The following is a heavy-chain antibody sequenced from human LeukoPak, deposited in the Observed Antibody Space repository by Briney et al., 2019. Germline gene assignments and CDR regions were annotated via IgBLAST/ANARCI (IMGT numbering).Heavy chain of an antibody. V-gene: IGHV1-18*01. CDR3: ARVGFSKFYHHMDV. Sequence: ASVKVSCRASGYTLTSYGINWVRQAPGQGLEWLGWISAYTGDTKYAQNLQGRVNMTTDTSTSTAYVELKSLRSDDTAVYYCARVGFSKFYHHMDVWGKGTTVTVSS. CDR2: ISAYTGDT. CDR1: GYTLTSYG. D-gene: IGHD4-11*01. J-gene: IGHJ6*03.